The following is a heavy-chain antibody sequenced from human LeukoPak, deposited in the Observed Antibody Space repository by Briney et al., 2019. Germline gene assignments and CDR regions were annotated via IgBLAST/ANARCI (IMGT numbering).Heavy chain of an antibody. Sequence: SQTLSLTCTVSGGSISSGDYYLSWIRQPPGKGLEWIGYIYYSGSTYYNPSLKSRVTISVDTSKNQFSLKLSSVTAADTAVYYCAREGRFWSGYGLDYWGQGTLVTVSS. D-gene: IGHD3-3*01. J-gene: IGHJ4*02. V-gene: IGHV4-30-4*08. CDR1: GGSISSGDYY. CDR3: AREGRFWSGYGLDY. CDR2: IYYSGST.